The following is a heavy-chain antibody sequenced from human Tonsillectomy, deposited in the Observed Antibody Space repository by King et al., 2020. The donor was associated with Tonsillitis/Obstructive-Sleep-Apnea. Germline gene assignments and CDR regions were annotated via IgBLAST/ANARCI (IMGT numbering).Heavy chain of an antibody. V-gene: IGHV3-23*04. CDR2: ISGSGDRT. D-gene: IGHD3-3*01. Sequence: VQLVESGGGLAQPGGSLRLSCAASGFTFSSYAMSWVRQAPGKGLEWVSIISGSGDRTYYADSVKGRFTISRDNSKNTLYLQMNSLRAEDTAIYYCAKELRDMYYDFWSAYQTSGMDVWGKGTTVTVSS. J-gene: IGHJ6*04. CDR1: GFTFSSYA. CDR3: AKELRDMYYDFWSAYQTSGMDV.